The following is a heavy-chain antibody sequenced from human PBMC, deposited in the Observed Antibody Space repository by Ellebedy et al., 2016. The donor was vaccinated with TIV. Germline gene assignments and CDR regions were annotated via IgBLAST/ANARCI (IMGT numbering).Heavy chain of an antibody. CDR3: ATHYSNTSGNHYAGGY. CDR2: LSSAGRSK. J-gene: IGHJ4*02. Sequence: PGGSLRLSCAASGFIFSSYGMHWVRQAPGKGLEWVAGLSSAGRSKNYADSVKRRFTISRDNSNGTLYLQMNSLRPEDTAVYYCATHYSNTSGNHYAGGYWGQGTLGTVSS. D-gene: IGHD3-22*01. V-gene: IGHV3-30*03. CDR1: GFIFSSYG.